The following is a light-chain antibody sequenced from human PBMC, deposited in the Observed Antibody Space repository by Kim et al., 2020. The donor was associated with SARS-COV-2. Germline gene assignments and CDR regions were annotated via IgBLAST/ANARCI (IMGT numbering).Light chain of an antibody. V-gene: IGLV2-11*01. Sequence: QSALTQPRSVSGSPGQSVTISCTGTSSDVGGHNYVSWYQRHPGKAPKLMIYDVTKRPSGVPDRFSGSKSGNTASLTISGLQAEDEADYYCCSYAGSYTFIFGGGTQLTVL. CDR2: DVT. J-gene: IGLJ2*01. CDR3: CSYAGSYTFI. CDR1: SSDVGGHNY.